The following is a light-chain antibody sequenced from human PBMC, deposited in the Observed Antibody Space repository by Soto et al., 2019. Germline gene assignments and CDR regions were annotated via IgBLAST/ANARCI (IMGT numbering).Light chain of an antibody. V-gene: IGLV2-14*01. CDR3: SSYTSSNTLHYV. CDR2: EVS. J-gene: IGLJ1*01. CDR1: RSDVGGYNY. Sequence: QSALTQPASVSGSPGQSITVSCTGTRSDVGGYNYVSWYQQHPGKAPKLIIYEVSNRPSGVSYRFSGSKSGNTASLTISGLQAEDEADYYCSSYTSSNTLHYVFGSGTKVT.